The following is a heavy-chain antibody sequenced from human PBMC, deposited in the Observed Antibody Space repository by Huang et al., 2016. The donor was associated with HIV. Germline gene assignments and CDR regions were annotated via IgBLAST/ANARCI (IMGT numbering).Heavy chain of an antibody. CDR2: FYTSGNT. CDR3: ARENEFCGSTNCHHYYYGLDV. V-gene: IGHV4-4*07. J-gene: IGHJ6*02. Sequence: QVQLQESGPGLVKPSETLSLTCTVSGGSISTYYWSWIRPSAGKGLEWIGRFYTSGNTNYTPSLRSRVTMSVDTSKNQFSLRLTSVTAADTAVYYCARENEFCGSTNCHHYYYGLDVWGQGTTVTVSS. D-gene: IGHD2-2*01. CDR1: GGSISTYY.